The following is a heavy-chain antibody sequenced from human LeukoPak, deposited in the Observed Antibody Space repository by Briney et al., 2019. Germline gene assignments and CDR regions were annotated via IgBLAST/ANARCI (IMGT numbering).Heavy chain of an antibody. CDR3: ASPFYDYVWGSLH. D-gene: IGHD3-16*01. CDR2: INPNSGGT. CDR1: GYTFTGYY. V-gene: IGHV1-2*02. J-gene: IGHJ4*02. Sequence: GATVKVSCKASGYTFTGYYMHWVRQAPGQGLEWMGWINPNSGGTNYAQKFQGRVTMTRDTSISTAYMELSRLRSDDTAVYYCASPFYDYVWGSLHWGQGTLVTVSS.